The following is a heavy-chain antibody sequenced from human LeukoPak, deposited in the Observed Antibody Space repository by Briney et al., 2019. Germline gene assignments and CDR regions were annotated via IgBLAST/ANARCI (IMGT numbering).Heavy chain of an antibody. Sequence: PGGTLRLSCAASGFTFDDYAMHWVRQAPGNDLEWVSLISWEGDTTYYADSVRGRFTISRDNSINSLYLHMNSLRTEDTAFYYCTRDTDYGSATNYFDYWGQGTLVSVSS. CDR2: ISWEGDTT. CDR3: TRDTDYGSATNYFDY. CDR1: GFTFDDYA. V-gene: IGHV3-43*01. D-gene: IGHD3-10*01. J-gene: IGHJ4*02.